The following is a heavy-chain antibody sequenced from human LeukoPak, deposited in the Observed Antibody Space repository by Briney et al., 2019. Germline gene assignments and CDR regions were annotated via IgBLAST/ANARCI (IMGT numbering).Heavy chain of an antibody. CDR3: ARSDTPSMITFGGVLPGL. J-gene: IGHJ4*02. Sequence: ASVKVSCKASGYTFTSYDINWVRQATGQGLEWMGWMNPNSGNTGYAQKFQGRVTMTRNTSISTAYMELSSLRSEDTAVYYCARSDTPSMITFGGVLPGLWGQGTLVTVSS. D-gene: IGHD3-16*01. CDR2: MNPNSGNT. V-gene: IGHV1-8*01. CDR1: GYTFTSYD.